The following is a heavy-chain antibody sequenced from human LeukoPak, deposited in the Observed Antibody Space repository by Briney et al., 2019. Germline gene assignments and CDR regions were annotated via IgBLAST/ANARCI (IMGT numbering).Heavy chain of an antibody. J-gene: IGHJ4*02. Sequence: GGSLRLSCAASGFTFSSYWMNWARQAPGKGLEWVANIKQDGSEKYYVYSVKGRFTISRDNAKSSLYLQMNSLRAEDTAVYYCARGRPASGYSPYYFDYWGQGTLVTVSS. CDR2: IKQDGSEK. V-gene: IGHV3-7*04. CDR1: GFTFSSYW. D-gene: IGHD3-22*01. CDR3: ARGRPASGYSPYYFDY.